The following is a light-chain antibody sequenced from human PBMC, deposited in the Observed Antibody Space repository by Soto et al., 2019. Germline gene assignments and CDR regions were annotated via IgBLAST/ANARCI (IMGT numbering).Light chain of an antibody. V-gene: IGKV3-15*01. CDR1: QSVGGD. CDR2: GAS. J-gene: IGKJ4*01. CDR3: QQYENGTQLT. Sequence: ERVMTQSPATLSVSPGARATLSCRASQSVGGDLAWYQQKPGQAPRLLIYGASSRAPGIPDRFSGSGSATEFSLTISSLQPEDSAVYDCQQYENGTQLTFGEGTKVDIK.